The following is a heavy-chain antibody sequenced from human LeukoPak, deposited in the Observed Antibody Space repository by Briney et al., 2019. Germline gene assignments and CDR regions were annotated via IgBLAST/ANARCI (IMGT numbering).Heavy chain of an antibody. J-gene: IGHJ4*02. CDR3: AKGHAVIVPSTRYFDY. D-gene: IGHD3-22*01. Sequence: GGSLRLSCAVSGFTFGSYAMSWVRQAPGKGLEWVSIIGRDGRNTHYADSVEGRFTISRDNSKSTLFLLVNSLRAEDTAVYYCAKGHAVIVPSTRYFDYWGQGTLVTVSS. CDR1: GFTFGSYA. V-gene: IGHV3-23*01. CDR2: IGRDGRNT.